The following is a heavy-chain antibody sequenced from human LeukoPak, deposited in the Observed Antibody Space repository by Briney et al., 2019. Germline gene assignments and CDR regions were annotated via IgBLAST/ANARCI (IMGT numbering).Heavy chain of an antibody. J-gene: IGHJ3*02. V-gene: IGHV4-4*07. CDR2: IYSSGRS. D-gene: IGHD1-1*01. CDR3: ANLGRIRSNAVDI. Sequence: NPSETLSLTRTVSGGSIRSFYWSWIRQPAGKGLEWIGRIYSSGRSNYNPSLKSRVTISVDTSKNQFSPNLNSVTAADAAVYYCANLGRIRSNAVDIWGQGAMVTVSS. CDR1: GGSIRSFY.